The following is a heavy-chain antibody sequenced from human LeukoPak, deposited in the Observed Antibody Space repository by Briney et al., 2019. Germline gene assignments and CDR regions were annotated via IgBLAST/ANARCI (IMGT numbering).Heavy chain of an antibody. Sequence: SETLSLTCTVSGGSISSSSYYWGWIRQPPGKGLEWIGSIYYSGSTYYNPSLKSRVTISVDTSKNQFSLKLSSVTAADTAVYYCAVGEYGSGSYYNLYWFDPWGQGTLVTVSS. CDR3: AVGEYGSGSYYNLYWFDP. D-gene: IGHD3-10*01. V-gene: IGHV4-39*07. CDR1: GGSISSSSYY. J-gene: IGHJ5*02. CDR2: IYYSGST.